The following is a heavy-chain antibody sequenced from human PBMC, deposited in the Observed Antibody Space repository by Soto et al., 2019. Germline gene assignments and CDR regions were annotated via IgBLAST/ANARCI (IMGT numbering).Heavy chain of an antibody. CDR2: IIPIFGTA. Sequence: GASVKVSCKASGGTFSSYAISWVRQAPGQGLEWMGGIIPIFGTANYAQKFQGRVAITADESTSTAYMELSSLRSEDTAVYYCARGEQQLVLRGNWFDPWGQGTLVTVSS. CDR1: GGTFSSYA. CDR3: ARGEQQLVLRGNWFDP. V-gene: IGHV1-69*13. J-gene: IGHJ5*02. D-gene: IGHD6-13*01.